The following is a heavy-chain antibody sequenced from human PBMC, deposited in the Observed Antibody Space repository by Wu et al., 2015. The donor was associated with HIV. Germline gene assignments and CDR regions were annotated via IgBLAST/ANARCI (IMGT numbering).Heavy chain of an antibody. CDR3: ARVPMKYCSSTSCYYYMDV. J-gene: IGHJ6*03. CDR1: GYTFTGYY. CDR2: INPNSGGT. Sequence: QVQLVQSGAEVKKPGASVKVSCKASGYTFTGYYMHWVRQAPGQGLEWMGWINPNSGGTNYAQKFQGRVTMTRDTSISTAYMELSRLRSDDTAVYYCARVPMKYCSSTSCYYYMDVWGKGDHGHRLL. V-gene: IGHV1-2*02. D-gene: IGHD2-2*01.